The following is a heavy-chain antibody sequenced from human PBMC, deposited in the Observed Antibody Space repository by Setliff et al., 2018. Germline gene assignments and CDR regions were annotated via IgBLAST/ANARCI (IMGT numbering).Heavy chain of an antibody. CDR2: IRSKAYGGTT. V-gene: IGHV3-49*04. CDR3: ASSVLQFLEWFKVPGWDYYYGMDV. Sequence: PGGSLRLSCTASGFTFGDYAMSWVRQAPGKGLEWVGFIRSKAYGGTTDYAAPVKGRFTISRDESKNTLYLQMNSLRAEDTAVYYCASSVLQFLEWFKVPGWDYYYGMDVWGQGTTVTVSS. CDR1: GFTFGDYA. D-gene: IGHD3-3*01. J-gene: IGHJ6*02.